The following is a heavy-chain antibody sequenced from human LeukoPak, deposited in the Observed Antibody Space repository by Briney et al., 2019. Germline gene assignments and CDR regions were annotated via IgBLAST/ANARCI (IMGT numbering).Heavy chain of an antibody. D-gene: IGHD4-11*01. V-gene: IGHV4-59*11. Sequence: SETLSLTCNVSGGSISSHHWSWVRQPPGKGLEWIGYIHYSGSTNYNPSLKSRVNILVDTSKKHFSLKLRSVTAADTAVYYCARGAYFDYSSPFDPWGQGTLVTVSS. J-gene: IGHJ5*02. CDR2: IHYSGST. CDR1: GGSISSHH. CDR3: ARGAYFDYSSPFDP.